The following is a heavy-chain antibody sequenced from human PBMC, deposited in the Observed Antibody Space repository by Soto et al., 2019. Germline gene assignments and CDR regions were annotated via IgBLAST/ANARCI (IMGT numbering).Heavy chain of an antibody. CDR2: IYYSGST. D-gene: IGHD5-12*01. J-gene: IGHJ4*02. CDR1: GGSISSSSYY. V-gene: IGHV4-39*02. Sequence: QLQLQESGPGLVKPSETLSLTCTVSGGSISSSSYYWGWIRQPPGKGLEWIGSIYYSGSTYYNPSLKSRVTISVDTSKNQFSLKLSSVTAADTAVYYCVTDIVATIRPYAFDYWGQGTLVTVSS. CDR3: VTDIVATIRPYAFDY.